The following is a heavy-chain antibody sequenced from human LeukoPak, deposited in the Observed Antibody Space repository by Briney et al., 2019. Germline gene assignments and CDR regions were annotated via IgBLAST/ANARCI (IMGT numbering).Heavy chain of an antibody. CDR1: GGSMDTYF. CDR3: ARVPPDYAIIHDAFDI. CDR2: IHSSGTA. Sequence: SGTLSLTCSVSGGSMDTYFWNWVRQSAGKSLEWLGRIHSSGTANYNPSLKTRITMSIDTSKTQFSLRLTSVTAADTAVYFCARVPPDYAIIHDAFDIWGQGAVVTVSS. V-gene: IGHV4-4*07. D-gene: IGHD4-17*01. J-gene: IGHJ3*02.